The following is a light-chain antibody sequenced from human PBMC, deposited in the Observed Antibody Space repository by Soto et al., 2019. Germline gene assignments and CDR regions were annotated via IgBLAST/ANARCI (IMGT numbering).Light chain of an antibody. CDR2: DIS. CDR3: QQYNSWPPIT. CDR1: QSVGNK. Sequence: EIVVTQSPATLSVSPGERATLSCRASQSVGNKVAWYQHKPGQTPRLIIYDISTRAAGVPARFSGSGYGTDFTLTISSLQSEDFAVYYCQQYNSWPPITFGQGTRLEIK. V-gene: IGKV3-15*01. J-gene: IGKJ5*01.